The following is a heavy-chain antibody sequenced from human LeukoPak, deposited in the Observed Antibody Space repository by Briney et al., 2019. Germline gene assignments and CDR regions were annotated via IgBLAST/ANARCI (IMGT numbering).Heavy chain of an antibody. Sequence: GGSLRLSCAASGFTFSSYAMHWVRQAPGKGLEWVAVISYDGSNKYYADSVKGRFTISRDNSKNTLYLQMNSLRAEDTAVYYCARDRKDIVLMVYALYSYYFDYWGQGTLVTVSS. CDR3: ARDRKDIVLMVYALYSYYFDY. CDR1: GFTFSSYA. V-gene: IGHV3-30-3*01. D-gene: IGHD2-8*01. CDR2: ISYDGSNK. J-gene: IGHJ4*02.